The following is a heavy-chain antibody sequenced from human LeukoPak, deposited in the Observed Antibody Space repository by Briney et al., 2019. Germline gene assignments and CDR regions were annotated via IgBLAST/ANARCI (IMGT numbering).Heavy chain of an antibody. J-gene: IGHJ4*02. CDR3: ARAGYSYGYFFDY. CDR2: IYYSGST. D-gene: IGHD5-18*01. CDR1: GGSISSYY. Sequence: SETLSLTCTVSGGSISSYYWRWIPQPPGKGLEWIGYIYYSGSTNYSPSLKSRVTISVDTSKNQFSLKLSSVTAADTAVYYCARAGYSYGYFFDYWGQGTLVTVSS. V-gene: IGHV4-59*01.